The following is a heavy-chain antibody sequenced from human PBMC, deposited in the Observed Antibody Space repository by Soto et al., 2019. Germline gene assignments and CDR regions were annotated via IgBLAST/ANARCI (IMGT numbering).Heavy chain of an antibody. CDR1: GYTFISND. CDR2: ISGYNGNT. Sequence: QVQLVQSGAEVKKPGASVKVSCKASGYTFISNDITWVRQAPGQGLEWMGWISGYNGNTNYAQKLQGRVTMTTDTSTSTAYMELRSLKSDDTAVYYCARSFGNTRHNWFDPWGQGTLVTVSP. D-gene: IGHD3-10*01. CDR3: ARSFGNTRHNWFDP. V-gene: IGHV1-18*01. J-gene: IGHJ5*02.